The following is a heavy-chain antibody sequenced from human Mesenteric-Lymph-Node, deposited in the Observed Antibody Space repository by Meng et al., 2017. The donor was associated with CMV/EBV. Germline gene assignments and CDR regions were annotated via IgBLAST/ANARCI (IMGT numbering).Heavy chain of an antibody. D-gene: IGHD3-3*01. CDR3: ASRDDFWTPWRFDP. J-gene: IGHJ5*02. CDR1: GFTFSSYW. Sequence: GESLKISCAASGFTFSSYWMSWVRQAPGKGLEWVSVIYSGGSTYYADSVKGRFTISRDNSKNTLYLQMNSLRAEDTAVYYCASRDDFWTPWRFDPWGQGTLVTVSS. V-gene: IGHV3-66*02. CDR2: IYSGGST.